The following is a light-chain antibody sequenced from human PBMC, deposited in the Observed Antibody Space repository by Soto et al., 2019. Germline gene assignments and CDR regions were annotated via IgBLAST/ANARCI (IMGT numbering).Light chain of an antibody. J-gene: IGKJ3*01. V-gene: IGKV3-15*01. CDR1: QTINNN. CDR3: QQSNNWPFT. Sequence: MTQAPATLAVSPGERATLSCRASQTINNNVAWYQLKDGQVPRLLIYGASTRAADVPARFSGSGSGTEFTLTISSLQSEDFAFYYCQQSNNWPFTFGPATQVDIK. CDR2: GAS.